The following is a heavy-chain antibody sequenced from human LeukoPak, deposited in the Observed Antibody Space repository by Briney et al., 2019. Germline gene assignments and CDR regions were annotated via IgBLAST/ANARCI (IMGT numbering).Heavy chain of an antibody. D-gene: IGHD3-22*01. Sequence: PSETLSLTCAVYGGSFSGYYWSWIRQPPGKGLEWIGYIYYSGSTNYNPPLKSRVTISVDTSKNQFSLKLSSVTAADTAVYYCASYESSGASGNWGQGTLVTVSS. V-gene: IGHV4-59*08. CDR1: GGSFSGYY. CDR3: ASYESSGASGN. CDR2: IYYSGST. J-gene: IGHJ4*02.